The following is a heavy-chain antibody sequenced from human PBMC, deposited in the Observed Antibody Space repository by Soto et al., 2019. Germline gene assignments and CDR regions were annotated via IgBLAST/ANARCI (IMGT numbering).Heavy chain of an antibody. Sequence: RASVKVSCKASGYTFTGYYMHWVRQAPGQGLEWMGWINPNSGGTNYAQKFQGWVTMTRDTSISTAYMELSRLRSDDTAVYYCARDLRGSSKNYYYYGMDVWGQGTTVTVSS. CDR1: GYTFTGYY. J-gene: IGHJ6*02. CDR3: ARDLRGSSKNYYYYGMDV. D-gene: IGHD1-26*01. V-gene: IGHV1-2*04. CDR2: INPNSGGT.